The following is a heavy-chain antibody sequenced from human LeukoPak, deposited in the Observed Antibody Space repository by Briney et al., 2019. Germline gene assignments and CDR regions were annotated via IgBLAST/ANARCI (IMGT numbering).Heavy chain of an antibody. CDR2: ISGSGGST. J-gene: IGHJ6*03. CDR3: AKVGSSGWYPYYYYMDV. Sequence: GGSLRLSCAASGFTFSSYAMSWVRQAPGKGLEWVSAISGSGGSTYYADSVKGRFTISRDNSKNTLYLQMNSLRAEDTAVYYCAKVGSSGWYPYYYYMDVWGKGTTVTASS. D-gene: IGHD6-19*01. V-gene: IGHV3-23*01. CDR1: GFTFSSYA.